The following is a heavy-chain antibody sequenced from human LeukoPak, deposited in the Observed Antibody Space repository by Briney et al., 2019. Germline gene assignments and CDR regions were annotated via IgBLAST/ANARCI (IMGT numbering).Heavy chain of an antibody. CDR1: GYTFRSHE. D-gene: IGHD1-1*01. Sequence: ASVKVSCKVSGYTFRSHEINWVRQATGQGLEWMGWVSPKTGRTGYAQKFQGRVYMTTNASLSTAYMELSSLRSDDTAVYFCARESERNDGWFDPWGQGTLVTVSS. CDR2: VSPKTGRT. V-gene: IGHV1-8*01. J-gene: IGHJ5*02. CDR3: ARESERNDGWFDP.